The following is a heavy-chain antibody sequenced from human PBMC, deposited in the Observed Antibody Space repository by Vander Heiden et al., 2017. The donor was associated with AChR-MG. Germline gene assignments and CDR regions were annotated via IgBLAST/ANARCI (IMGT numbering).Heavy chain of an antibody. CDR1: GFTFSSYG. J-gene: IGHJ5*02. CDR2: IWYDGSNK. CDR3: AREVAVAGTDWFDP. D-gene: IGHD6-19*01. Sequence: QVQLVESGGGVVQPGRSLSLSCAASGFTFSSYGMHWVRQAPGKGLEWVAVIWYDGSNKYYADSVKGRFTISRDNSKNTLYLQMNSLRAEDTAVYYCAREVAVAGTDWFDPWGQGTLVTVSS. V-gene: IGHV3-33*01.